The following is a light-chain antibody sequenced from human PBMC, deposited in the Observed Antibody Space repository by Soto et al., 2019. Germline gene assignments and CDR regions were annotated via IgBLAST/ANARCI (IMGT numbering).Light chain of an antibody. Sequence: DIQMTQSPSTLSASVEDRVTITCRASQSIGDLLAWYQQKPGEAPKLLIYKASYLESGVPSRFSGSGSGTEFTLTISRLQPEELATYYCQHYSAFSVTFGQGTKVEIK. CDR1: QSIGDL. CDR2: KAS. J-gene: IGKJ1*01. V-gene: IGKV1-5*03. CDR3: QHYSAFSVT.